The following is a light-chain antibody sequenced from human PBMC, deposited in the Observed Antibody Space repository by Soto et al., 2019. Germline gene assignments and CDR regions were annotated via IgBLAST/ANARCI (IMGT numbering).Light chain of an antibody. CDR1: QTVSSNH. Sequence: EFVLTQSPGTLSLSPGERATLSCRASQTVSSNHFAWYQQKPGQAPRLLIYGTSNRATGIPDRFSGSGSGTDFTLTISRLEPEDFALYYCQHYGGSPLYTFGQGTKLEIK. V-gene: IGKV3-20*01. CDR3: QHYGGSPLYT. CDR2: GTS. J-gene: IGKJ2*01.